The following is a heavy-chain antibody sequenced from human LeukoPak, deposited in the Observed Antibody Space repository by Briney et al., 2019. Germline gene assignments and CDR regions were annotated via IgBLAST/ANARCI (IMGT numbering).Heavy chain of an antibody. Sequence: SKTLSLTCTVSGGSISSYYWSWIRQPPGKGLEWIGYIYYSGSTNYNPSLKSRVTISVDTSKNQFSLKLSSVTAADTAVYYCARHAHYYYGSGSYFDYWGQGTLVTVSS. V-gene: IGHV4-59*08. CDR3: ARHAHYYYGSGSYFDY. CDR1: GGSISSYY. CDR2: IYYSGST. J-gene: IGHJ4*02. D-gene: IGHD3-10*01.